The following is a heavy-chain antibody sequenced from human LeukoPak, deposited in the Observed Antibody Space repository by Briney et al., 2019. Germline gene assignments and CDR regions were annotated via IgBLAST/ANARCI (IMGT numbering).Heavy chain of an antibody. V-gene: IGHV3-30*02. Sequence: GGSLRLSCVASRFSFSSYVMHSVRQAPGKGREWVAFIRYDGSNKYYADSVKGRFTISRDNSKNTLYLQMNSLRAEDTAVYYCAKDGRSMVRGVILGYWGQGTLVTVSS. D-gene: IGHD3-10*01. CDR3: AKDGRSMVRGVILGY. CDR2: IRYDGSNK. CDR1: RFSFSSYV. J-gene: IGHJ4*02.